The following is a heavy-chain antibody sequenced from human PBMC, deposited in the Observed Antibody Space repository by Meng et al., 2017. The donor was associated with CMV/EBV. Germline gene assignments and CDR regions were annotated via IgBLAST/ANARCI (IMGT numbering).Heavy chain of an antibody. Sequence: GESLKISCAASGFTFSSYSMNWVRQAPGKGLEWVSYISSSSSTIYYADSVKGRFTISRDNAKNSLYLQMNSLRDEDTAVYYCARDPGSPPGGIDSWGQGTMVTVSS. CDR2: ISSSSSTI. CDR1: GFTFSSYS. D-gene: IGHD3-16*01. V-gene: IGHV3-48*02. J-gene: IGHJ4*02. CDR3: ARDPGSPPGGIDS.